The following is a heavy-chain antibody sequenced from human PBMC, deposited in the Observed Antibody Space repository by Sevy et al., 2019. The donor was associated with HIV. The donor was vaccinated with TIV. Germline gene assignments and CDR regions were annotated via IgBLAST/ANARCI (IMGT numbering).Heavy chain of an antibody. V-gene: IGHV3-11*04. CDR3: VRALFKADSL. D-gene: IGHD2-21*01. CDR2: ISDDGDTI. Sequence: GGSLRLSCVASGFTFSAYFMLWFRQTPEMGLEWVSYISDDGDTISYADSVKGRFTISRDNARNSLYLQMNSLRVEDTAVYYCVRALFKADSLWGQGTLVTVSS. J-gene: IGHJ4*02. CDR1: GFTFSAYF.